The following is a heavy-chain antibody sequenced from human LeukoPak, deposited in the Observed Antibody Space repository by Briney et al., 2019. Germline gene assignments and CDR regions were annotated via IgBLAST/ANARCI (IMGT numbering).Heavy chain of an antibody. J-gene: IGHJ5*02. CDR2: IYTSWST. Sequence: PSDTLSLTPTLSRGSTSSYYWSWIPQPAAKGLECIGRIYTSWSTNYNPSLKSRVTMSVDTSKNQSSLKPSSVTAADTAVYYCARDPPPICSGGSCPPGNWFDPWGQGTLVTVSS. V-gene: IGHV4-4*07. CDR3: ARDPPPICSGGSCPPGNWFDP. CDR1: RGSTSSYY. D-gene: IGHD2-15*01.